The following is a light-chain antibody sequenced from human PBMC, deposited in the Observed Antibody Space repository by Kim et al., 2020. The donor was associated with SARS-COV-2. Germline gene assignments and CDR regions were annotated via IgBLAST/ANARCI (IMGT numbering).Light chain of an antibody. J-gene: IGKJ1*01. CDR3: QQYGSSPRT. CDR1: QSVSSSY. V-gene: IGKV3-20*01. CDR2: GAS. Sequence: SPGERAPLSCRASQSVSSSYLAWYQQKPGQAPRLLIDGASSRATGIPDRFSGSGSGTDFTLTISRLEPEDFAVYYCQQYGSSPRTFGQGTKVDIK.